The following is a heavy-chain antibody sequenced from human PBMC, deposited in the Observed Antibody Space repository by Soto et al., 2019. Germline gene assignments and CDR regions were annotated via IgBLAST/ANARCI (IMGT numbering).Heavy chain of an antibody. CDR3: ARGRGGYDAFDI. CDR2: IYSGGST. J-gene: IGHJ3*02. V-gene: IGHV3-53*04. D-gene: IGHD5-12*01. Sequence: GESLKISCAASGFTVSSNYMSWVRQAPGKGLEWVTVIYSGGSTYYADSVKGRFTISRHNSKNTLYLQMNSLRAEDTTVYYLARGRGGYDAFDIWNQGTMVTVSS. CDR1: GFTVSSNY.